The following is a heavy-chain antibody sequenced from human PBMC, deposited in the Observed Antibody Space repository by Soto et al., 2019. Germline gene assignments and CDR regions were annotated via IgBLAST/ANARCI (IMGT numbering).Heavy chain of an antibody. J-gene: IGHJ4*02. Sequence: QVQLVQSGAEVKKPGSSVKVSCEASGVTFANYAVTWVRQAPGQGLEWMGSLIPTFDTERYAQKFHGKVTITADEASSTASMELSGLRYDDTAVYYWARDNGYLAFYHWGQGPRVTVSS. V-gene: IGHV1-69*12. CDR1: GVTFANYA. CDR2: LIPTFDTE. CDR3: ARDNGYLAFYH. D-gene: IGHD5-12*01.